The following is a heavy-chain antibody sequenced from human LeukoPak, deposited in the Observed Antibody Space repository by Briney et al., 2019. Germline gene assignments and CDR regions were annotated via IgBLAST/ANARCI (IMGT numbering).Heavy chain of an antibody. CDR1: GGSISSYY. CDR2: IYYSGST. D-gene: IGHD2-8*01. J-gene: IGHJ5*02. V-gene: IGHV4-59*12. CDR3: ARVMYGEGVRFDP. Sequence: SETLSLTCTVSGGSISSYYWSWIRQPPGKGLEWIGYIYYSGSTNYNPSLKSRVTISVDRSKNHFSLELNSVTAADTAVYYCARVMYGEGVRFDPWGQGTLVTVSS.